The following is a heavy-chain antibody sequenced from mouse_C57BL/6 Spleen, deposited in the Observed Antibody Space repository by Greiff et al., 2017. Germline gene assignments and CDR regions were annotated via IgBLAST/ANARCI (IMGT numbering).Heavy chain of an antibody. CDR2: ISYDGSN. Sequence: EVKLQESGPGLVKPSQSLSLTCSVTGYSITSGYYWNWIRQFPGNKLEWMGYISYDGSNNYNPSLKNRISITRDTSKNQFFLKLNSVTTEDTATYYCARCYYYYFDYWGQGTTLTVSS. CDR1: GYSITSGYY. V-gene: IGHV3-6*01. CDR3: ARCYYYYFDY. J-gene: IGHJ2*01. D-gene: IGHD1-1*01.